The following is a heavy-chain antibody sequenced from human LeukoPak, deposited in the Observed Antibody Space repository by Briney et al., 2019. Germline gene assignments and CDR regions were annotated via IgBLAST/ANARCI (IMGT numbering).Heavy chain of an antibody. CDR1: GYSINNAHY. CDR2: ISQSAIA. CDR3: ARASVEHSIVAGDYFDY. Sequence: SETLSLTCAVSGYSINNAHYWAWIRQPPGKGLEWIGNISQSAIASYNPSLKSRVTISLDTSNNHFSLDLRSVTAADTAVYFCARASVEHSIVAGDYFDYRGQGTLVTVSS. J-gene: IGHJ4*02. V-gene: IGHV4-38-2*01. D-gene: IGHD1/OR15-1a*01.